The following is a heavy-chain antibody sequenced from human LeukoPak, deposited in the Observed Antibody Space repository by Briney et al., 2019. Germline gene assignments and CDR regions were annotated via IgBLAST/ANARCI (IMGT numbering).Heavy chain of an antibody. CDR3: AGSARLLWFGELFLDY. Sequence: PSETLSLTCAVYGGSFSGYYWSWIRQPPGKGLEWIGEINHSGSTNYNPSLKSRVTISVDTSKNQFSLKLSSVAAADTAVYYCAGSARLLWFGELFLDYWGQGTLVTVSS. D-gene: IGHD3-10*01. J-gene: IGHJ4*02. CDR1: GGSFSGYY. CDR2: INHSGST. V-gene: IGHV4-34*01.